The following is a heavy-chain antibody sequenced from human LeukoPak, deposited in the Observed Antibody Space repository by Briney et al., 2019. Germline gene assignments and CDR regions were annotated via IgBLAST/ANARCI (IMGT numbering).Heavy chain of an antibody. CDR2: ISSNGGST. V-gene: IGHV3-64*01. CDR3: ARDRGSYGPDY. CDR1: GFTFSSYA. D-gene: IGHD1-26*01. Sequence: GGSLRLSCAGSGFTFSSYAMHWVRQAPGKGLEYVSGISSNGGSTYHANSVKGRFSISRDNSKNTLYLQMNSLRAEDTAVYYCARDRGSYGPDYWGQGTLVTVSS. J-gene: IGHJ4*02.